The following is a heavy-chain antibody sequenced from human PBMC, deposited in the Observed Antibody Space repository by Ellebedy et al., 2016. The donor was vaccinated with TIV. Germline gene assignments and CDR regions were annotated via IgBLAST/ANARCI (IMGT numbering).Heavy chain of an antibody. CDR1: GFTFSSYA. V-gene: IGHV3-33*06. D-gene: IGHD3-9*01. J-gene: IGHJ4*02. CDR3: AKELVSRSSLSLYY. CDR2: IWYDGSNK. Sequence: GESLKISCAASGFTFSSYAMHWVRQAPGKGLEWVAVIWYDGSNKYYADSVKGRFTISRDNSKNTLYLRMNSLRAEDTALYYCAKELVSRSSLSLYYWGQGILVTVSS.